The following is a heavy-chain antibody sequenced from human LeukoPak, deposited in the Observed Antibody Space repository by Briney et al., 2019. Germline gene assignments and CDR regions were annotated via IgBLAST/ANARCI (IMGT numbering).Heavy chain of an antibody. D-gene: IGHD5-24*01. J-gene: IGHJ4*02. Sequence: PSETQSLTCAVYGGSFSGYYWSWIRQPPGKGLEWIGEIYHSGSTNYNPSLKSRVTISVDTSKNQFSLKLSSVTAADTAVYYCARGPRRDGYNWKGYYFDYWGQGTLVTVSS. CDR3: ARGPRRDGYNWKGYYFDY. CDR2: IYHSGST. V-gene: IGHV4-34*01. CDR1: GGSFSGYY.